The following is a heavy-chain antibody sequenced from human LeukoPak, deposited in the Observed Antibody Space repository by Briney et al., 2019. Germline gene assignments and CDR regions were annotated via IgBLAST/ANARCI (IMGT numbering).Heavy chain of an antibody. CDR1: GGSISSYY. J-gene: IGHJ4*02. D-gene: IGHD3-16*01. V-gene: IGHV4-59*12. CDR3: TRGGTDALSY. CDR2: IYYSGST. Sequence: SETLSLTCTVSGGSISSYYWSWIRQPPGKGLEWIGCIYYSGSTSYNPSLKSRVTLSVDKSKNQFSLTLTSLTAADTAVYYCTRGGTDALSYWGQGALVTVSS.